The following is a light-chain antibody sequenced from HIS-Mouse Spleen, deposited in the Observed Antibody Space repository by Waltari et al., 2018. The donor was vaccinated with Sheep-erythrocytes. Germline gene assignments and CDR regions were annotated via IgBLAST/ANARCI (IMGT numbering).Light chain of an antibody. CDR3: CSYAGSYNHV. Sequence: QSALTQPRSVSGSPGQSVTISCTGTSSDVGGDNYSPWYQQHPGKAPKLMIYDVSKRPSGVPDRFSGSKSGNTASLTISGLQAEDEADYYCCSYAGSYNHVFATGTKVTVL. CDR1: SSDVGGDNY. V-gene: IGLV2-11*01. CDR2: DVS. J-gene: IGLJ1*01.